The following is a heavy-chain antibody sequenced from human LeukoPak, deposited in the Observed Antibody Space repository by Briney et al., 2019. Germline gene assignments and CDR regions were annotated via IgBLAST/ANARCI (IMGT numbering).Heavy chain of an antibody. CDR1: GYSFTNYY. J-gene: IGHJ4*02. V-gene: IGHV1-46*01. Sequence: ASVKVSCKTSGYSFTNYYIHWVRQAPGEGLEWMGIINPGGGSTSYPRKFQGRVTMTRDTSTSTVYMALSSLRSEDTAVYFCARDGVAGTHYFDYWGQGTLVTVSS. D-gene: IGHD6-19*01. CDR2: INPGGGST. CDR3: ARDGVAGTHYFDY.